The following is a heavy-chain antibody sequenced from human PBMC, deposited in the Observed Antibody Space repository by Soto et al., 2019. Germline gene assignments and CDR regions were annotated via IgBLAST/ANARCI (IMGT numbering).Heavy chain of an antibody. CDR3: AKDSVSRNGIYDPCDI. V-gene: IGHV3-23*01. CDR2: LGGDGGSP. CDR1: QFTFSDYA. Sequence: EVQLLVSGGGSVQPGGSLRLSCAASQFTFSDYAMGWVRQAPGMGLEWVSVLGGDGGSPYYADSVTGRFTVARDNSKHTLYLQMDSLRAEDTAVYYCAKDSVSRNGIYDPCDIWVQGTMVTVSS. D-gene: IGHD3-3*02. J-gene: IGHJ3*02.